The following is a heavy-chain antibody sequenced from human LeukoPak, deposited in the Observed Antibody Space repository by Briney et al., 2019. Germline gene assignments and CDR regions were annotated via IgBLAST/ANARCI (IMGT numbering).Heavy chain of an antibody. J-gene: IGHJ4*02. Sequence: SQTLSLTCTVSGGSISSYYWSWIRQPPGKGLEWIGYIYYSGSTKYNPSLKSRVTISVDTSKNQFSLKLSSVTAADTAVYYCGSGSYYFDYWGQGTLVTVST. D-gene: IGHD3-10*01. CDR1: GGSISSYY. CDR3: GSGSYYFDY. CDR2: IYYSGST. V-gene: IGHV4-59*08.